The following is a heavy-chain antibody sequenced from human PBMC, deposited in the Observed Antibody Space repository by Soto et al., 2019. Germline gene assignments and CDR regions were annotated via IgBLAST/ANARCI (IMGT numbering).Heavy chain of an antibody. CDR2: IYYNGST. Sequence: QVQLQESGPGLVKPSETLSLTCTVSGGSISSYYWSWIRQPPGKRLEWIGYIYYNGSTNYGPSLQGRVTISVDTSKNQFSLKLSSVTAADTAVYYCARRGQFDNSGYGWYFDLWGRGTLVTVSS. V-gene: IGHV4-59*08. CDR3: ARRGQFDNSGYGWYFDL. D-gene: IGHD3-22*01. J-gene: IGHJ2*01. CDR1: GGSISSYY.